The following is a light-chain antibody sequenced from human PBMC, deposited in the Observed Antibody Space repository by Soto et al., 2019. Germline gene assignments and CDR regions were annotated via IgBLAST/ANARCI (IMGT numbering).Light chain of an antibody. CDR3: HQYGSSQT. V-gene: IGKV3-20*01. CDR1: QTVGSSF. CDR2: GAS. J-gene: IGKJ1*01. Sequence: EIVLTQSPGTLSLSPGERATLSCRASQTVGSSFLAWFQHKPGQAPRLLIYGASTRATGIPDRFSGSGSGTDFTLSISRLEPEEFAVYYCHQYGSSQTFGQGTKVDIK.